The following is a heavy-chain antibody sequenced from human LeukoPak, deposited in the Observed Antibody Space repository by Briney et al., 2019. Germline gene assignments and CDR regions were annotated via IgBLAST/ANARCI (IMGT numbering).Heavy chain of an antibody. CDR2: ISVSGDST. CDR3: ARGKYCSSTSCYFMDYWFDP. V-gene: IGHV3-23*01. D-gene: IGHD2-2*01. Sequence: GGSLRLSCAASGFTFASYVMSWVRQAPGKGLEWVSTISVSGDSTYYTDSVKGRFTISRDNSKNTLYLQMNSLRAEDTAVYFCARGKYCSSTSCYFMDYWFDPWGQGPLVTVSA. J-gene: IGHJ5*02. CDR1: GFTFASYV.